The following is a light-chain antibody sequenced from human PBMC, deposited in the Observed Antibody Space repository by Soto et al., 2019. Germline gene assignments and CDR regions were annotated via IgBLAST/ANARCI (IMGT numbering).Light chain of an antibody. CDR2: GAS. Sequence: EIVMKQSPAAVSVYQGERATLSCRASQSISSNLASYQQKPRQAPPLLLYGASTRATGIPASFSGSGSATAFTIPTSSLQSEDFAVYYCQQHNNLLPIPFGQVTLLAIK. CDR1: QSISSN. CDR3: QQHNNLLPIP. V-gene: IGKV3-15*01. J-gene: IGKJ5*01.